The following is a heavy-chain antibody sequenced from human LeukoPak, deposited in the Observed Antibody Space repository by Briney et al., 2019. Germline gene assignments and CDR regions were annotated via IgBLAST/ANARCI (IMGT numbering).Heavy chain of an antibody. D-gene: IGHD4-17*01. CDR2: ISWNSGSI. V-gene: IGHV3-9*01. CDR1: GFTFDDYA. Sequence: PGGSLRLSCAASGFTFDDYAMHWVRQAPGKGLEWVSGISWNSGSIGYADSVKGRFTISRDNAKNSLYLQMNSLRAEDTALYYCAEASPDYGGTLSDAFDIWGQGTMVTVSS. J-gene: IGHJ3*02. CDR3: AEASPDYGGTLSDAFDI.